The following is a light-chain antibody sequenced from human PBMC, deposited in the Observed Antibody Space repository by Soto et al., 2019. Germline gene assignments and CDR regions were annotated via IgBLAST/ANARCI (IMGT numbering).Light chain of an antibody. CDR2: WAS. V-gene: IGKV4-1*01. Sequence: DIVMTQSPDSLGVSLGERATVSCKSSQSILYSPNNKNYLAWYQQKPGQPPKLLMYWASTRESGVPDRLSGSGSGTDFTLTLSSLQVADVAVYYCQQYVHNPLTFGGGTKVEIK. CDR1: QSILYSPNNKNY. CDR3: QQYVHNPLT. J-gene: IGKJ4*01.